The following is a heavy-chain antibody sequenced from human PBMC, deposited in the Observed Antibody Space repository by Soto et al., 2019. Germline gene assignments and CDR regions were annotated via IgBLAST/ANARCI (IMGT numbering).Heavy chain of an antibody. Sequence: ASETLSVTCTVAGGCSSSYYWSCIRQPPGKGLEWIGYIYYSGSTNYNPSLKSRVTISVDTSKNQFSLKLSSVTAADTAVYYCARDGTLKGPKDVWGKGTTVTGSS. CDR1: GGCSSSYY. V-gene: IGHV4-59*01. J-gene: IGHJ6*04. CDR2: IYYSGST. CDR3: ARDGTLKGPKDV.